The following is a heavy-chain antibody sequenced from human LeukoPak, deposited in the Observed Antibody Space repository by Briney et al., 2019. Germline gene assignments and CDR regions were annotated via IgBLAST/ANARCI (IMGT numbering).Heavy chain of an antibody. CDR1: GFTFSNYA. D-gene: IGHD2-15*01. Sequence: PGGSLRLSCAASGFTFSNYAMNWVRQAPGKGLEWVSTISGVGDSTYYAESVKGRFTMSRDNSKNTVYLQMNSLRVEDTAICYCAKRADGCCSVVCYYYYMDVWGKGTTVTVSS. V-gene: IGHV3-23*01. CDR3: AKRADGCCSVVCYYYYMDV. CDR2: ISGVGDST. J-gene: IGHJ6*03.